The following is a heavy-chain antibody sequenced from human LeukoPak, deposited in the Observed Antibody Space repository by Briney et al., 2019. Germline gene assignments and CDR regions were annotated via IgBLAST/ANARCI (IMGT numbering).Heavy chain of an antibody. V-gene: IGHV4-39*01. J-gene: IGHJ4*02. CDR3: DGGDSSGYSFDHVFDY. D-gene: IGHD3-22*01. CDR2: IYYSGST. Sequence: SETLSLTCTVSGGSISSSSYYWGWIRQPPGKGLEWIGSIYYSGSTYYNPSLKSRVTISVDTSKNQFSLKLSSVTAADSAVYYCDGGDSSGYSFDHVFDYWGQGTLVTVSS. CDR1: GGSISSSSYY.